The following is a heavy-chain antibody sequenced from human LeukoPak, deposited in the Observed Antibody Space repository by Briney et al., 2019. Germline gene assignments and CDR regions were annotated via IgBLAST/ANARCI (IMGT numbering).Heavy chain of an antibody. CDR3: AKVQDGSFWYEYFQH. J-gene: IGHJ1*01. CDR2: IRYDGSNK. D-gene: IGHD6-19*01. Sequence: GGSLRLSCAASGFTFSSYGMHWVRQAPGKGLEWVAFIRYDGSNKYYADSVKGRFTISRDNSKNTLYLQMNSLRAEDTAIYYCAKVQDGSFWYEYFQHWGQGTLVTVSS. CDR1: GFTFSSYG. V-gene: IGHV3-30*02.